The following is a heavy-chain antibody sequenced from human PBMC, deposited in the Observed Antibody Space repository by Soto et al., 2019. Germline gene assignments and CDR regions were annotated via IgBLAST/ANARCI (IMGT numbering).Heavy chain of an antibody. V-gene: IGHV1-69*01. CDR3: ARTRQRRPVFYVDY. Sequence: QVQLMQSGVEVTKPGSSVKVSCKASGGPFNTFGISWVRRAPGQGLEWMGGIIPKYGTTNYARRFQGRVTITADESTTTAYLELSSLRHDDTAIYYCARTRQRRPVFYVDYWGQGTPISVTS. D-gene: IGHD2-2*01. CDR1: GGPFNTFG. J-gene: IGHJ4*02. CDR2: IIPKYGTT.